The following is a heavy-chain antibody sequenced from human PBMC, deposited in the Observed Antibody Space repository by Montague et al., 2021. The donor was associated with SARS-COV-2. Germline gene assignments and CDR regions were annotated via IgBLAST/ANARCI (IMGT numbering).Heavy chain of an antibody. CDR1: GFTFNNYA. CDR2: ISYDGSNK. D-gene: IGHD6-19*01. CDR3: ARASLIKARIAVAGTTVY. Sequence: SLRLSCAASGFTFNNYAMHWVRQAPGKGLEWVAIISYDGSNKYYADSVKGRFAISRDNSKNTLYLQMSSLRAEDTAVYYCARASLIKARIAVAGTTVYWGQGTLVTISS. V-gene: IGHV3-30*09. J-gene: IGHJ4*02.